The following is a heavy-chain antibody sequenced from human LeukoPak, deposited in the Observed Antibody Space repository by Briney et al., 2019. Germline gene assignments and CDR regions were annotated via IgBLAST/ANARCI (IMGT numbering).Heavy chain of an antibody. D-gene: IGHD3-10*01. CDR3: AKDAHYYGSGSYYYYYGMDV. V-gene: IGHV3-23*01. J-gene: IGHJ6*02. Sequence: GGSLRLSCAASGFTFSSYAMSWVRQAPGKGLEWVSAISGSGGSTYYADSVKGRFTISRDNSKNTLYLQMNSLRAEDTAVYYCAKDAHYYGSGSYYYYYGMDVWGQGTTVTVSS. CDR1: GFTFSSYA. CDR2: ISGSGGST.